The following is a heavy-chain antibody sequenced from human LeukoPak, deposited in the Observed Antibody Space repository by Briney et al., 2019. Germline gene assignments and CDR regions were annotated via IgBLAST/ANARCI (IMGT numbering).Heavy chain of an antibody. CDR2: IYYSGST. CDR1: GGSISSYY. CDR3: AKNGYNSGFDP. D-gene: IGHD6-25*01. J-gene: IGHJ5*02. Sequence: PSETLSLTCTVSGGSISSYYWSWLRQPPGKGLEWLGYIYYSGSTNYNPSLKSRVTISVDTSKNQFSLKLSSVTAADTAVYYCAKNGYNSGFDPWGQGTLVTVSS. V-gene: IGHV4-59*01.